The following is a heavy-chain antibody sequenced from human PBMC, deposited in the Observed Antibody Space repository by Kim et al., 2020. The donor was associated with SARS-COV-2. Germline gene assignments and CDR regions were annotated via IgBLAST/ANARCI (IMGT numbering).Heavy chain of an antibody. CDR3: ATRERYGETDY. J-gene: IGHJ4*02. CDR2: T. Sequence: TNYNPSLKSRVTISGDTSKNQFSLKLSAVTAAETAVYYCATRERYGETDYWGQGTLVTVSS. D-gene: IGHD4-17*01. V-gene: IGHV4-61*06.